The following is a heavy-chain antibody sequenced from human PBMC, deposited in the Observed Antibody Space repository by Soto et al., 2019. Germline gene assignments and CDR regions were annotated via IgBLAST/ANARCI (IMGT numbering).Heavy chain of an antibody. CDR1: GYTFTSYD. V-gene: IGHV1-8*01. CDR2: MNPNSGNT. Sequence: ASVKVSCKASGYTFTSYDINWVRQATGQGLEWMGWMNPNSGNTGYAQKFQGRVTMTRNTSIRTAYMELSSLRSEDTAVYYCARGSRPTTVTTSGYYGMDVWGQGTQVTV. D-gene: IGHD4-17*01. J-gene: IGHJ6*02. CDR3: ARGSRPTTVTTSGYYGMDV.